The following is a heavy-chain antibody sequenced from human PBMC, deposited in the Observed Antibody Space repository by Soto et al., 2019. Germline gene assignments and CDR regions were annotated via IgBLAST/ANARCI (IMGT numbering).Heavy chain of an antibody. CDR3: ARAHCSSTSCYGTFDY. CDR1: GFTFSSYS. CDR2: ISSSSSYI. J-gene: IGHJ4*02. V-gene: IGHV3-21*01. Sequence: EVQLVESGGGLVKPGGSLRLSCAASGFTFSSYSMNWVSQAPGKGLEWVSSISSSSSYIYYADSVKGRFTISRDNAKNSLYLQMNSLRAEDTAVYYCARAHCSSTSCYGTFDYWGQGTLVTVSS. D-gene: IGHD2-2*01.